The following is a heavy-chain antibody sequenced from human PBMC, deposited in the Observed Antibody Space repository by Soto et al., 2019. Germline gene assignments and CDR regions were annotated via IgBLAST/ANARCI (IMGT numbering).Heavy chain of an antibody. CDR1: GFTFGDYA. CDR3: TRSLLWFGRGSYWYFDL. Sequence: GGSLRLSCTASGFTFGDYAMSWFRQAPGKGLEWVGFIRSKAYGGTTEYAASVKGRFTISRDDSKSIAYLQMNSLKTEDTAVYYCTRSLLWFGRGSYWYFDLWGRGTLVTVSS. D-gene: IGHD3-10*01. CDR2: IRSKAYGGTT. V-gene: IGHV3-49*03. J-gene: IGHJ2*01.